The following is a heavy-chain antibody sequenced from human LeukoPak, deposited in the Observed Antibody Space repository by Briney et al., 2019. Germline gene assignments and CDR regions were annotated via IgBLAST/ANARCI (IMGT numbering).Heavy chain of an antibody. V-gene: IGHV4-59*01. CDR2: IYYTGST. J-gene: IGHJ5*02. Sequence: PSETLSLTCIVSGGSIGSYYWSWIRQPPGKGLEWIGYIYYTGSTNYNPSLKSRITISVDTSKSQFSLKLTSVTAADTAFYYCARGPVTTMNNWFDPWGQGTLVTVSS. D-gene: IGHD4-17*01. CDR1: GGSIGSYY. CDR3: ARGPVTTMNNWFDP.